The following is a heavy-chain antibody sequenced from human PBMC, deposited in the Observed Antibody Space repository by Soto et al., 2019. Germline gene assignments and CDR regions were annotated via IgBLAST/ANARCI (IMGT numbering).Heavy chain of an antibody. D-gene: IGHD2-21*01. CDR2: IDPSDSQT. CDR1: GYSFAGYW. V-gene: IGHV5-10-1*01. J-gene: IGHJ6*02. Sequence: VESLKISCKGSGYSFAGYWITWVRQKPGKGLEWMGRIDPSDSQTYYSPSFRGHVSFSADKSTSTAYLQWSSLKASDTAIYYCARLIGDYYYYYGMDVWGQGTTVTVSS. CDR3: ARLIGDYYYYYGMDV.